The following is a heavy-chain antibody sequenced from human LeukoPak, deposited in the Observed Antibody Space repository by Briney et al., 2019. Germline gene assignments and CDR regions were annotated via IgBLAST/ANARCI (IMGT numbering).Heavy chain of an antibody. V-gene: IGHV3-23*01. D-gene: IGHD2-2*01. CDR3: AKGRSTSWKASYYFDH. CDR2: ISASGGGT. J-gene: IGHJ4*02. Sequence: PGGSLRLSCAASGFTFSSYAMTWVRQAPGKGLEWVSVISASGGGTSYADSVKGRSTISRDNSKNMLYLQMNSLSVEDTAVYYCAKGRSTSWKASYYFDHWGQGTQLTVSS. CDR1: GFTFSSYA.